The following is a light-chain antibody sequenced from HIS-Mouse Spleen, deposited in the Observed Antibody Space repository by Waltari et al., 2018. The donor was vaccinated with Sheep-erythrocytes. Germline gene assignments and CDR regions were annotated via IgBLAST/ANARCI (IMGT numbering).Light chain of an antibody. CDR1: ALPKQY. CDR3: YSTDSSGNHWV. CDR2: EDS. J-gene: IGLJ3*02. V-gene: IGLV3-10*01. Sequence: SSELTQPPSVSVSPGQTARITCSGDALPKQYSYWYQQKSGQAPVLVIYEDSKRPSGIPERFSGSSSGTMATLTISGAQVEDDADYYCYSTDSSGNHWVFGGGTKLTVL.